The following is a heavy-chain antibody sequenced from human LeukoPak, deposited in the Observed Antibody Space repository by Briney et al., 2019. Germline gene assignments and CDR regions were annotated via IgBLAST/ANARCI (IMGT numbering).Heavy chain of an antibody. CDR3: ARTTVLDY. Sequence: GGSLRLSCAASGFTFRTYWMIWVRQAPGKGLEWVANIKRDGSDKYYVDSVKGRFTISRDNAKNSLNLQRNSLRAEDTAVYYCARTTVLDYGGQGTLVTVS. CDR2: IKRDGSDK. J-gene: IGHJ4*02. CDR1: GFTFRTYW. V-gene: IGHV3-7*01. D-gene: IGHD4-4*01.